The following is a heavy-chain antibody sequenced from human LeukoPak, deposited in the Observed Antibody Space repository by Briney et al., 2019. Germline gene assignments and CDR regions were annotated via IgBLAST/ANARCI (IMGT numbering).Heavy chain of an antibody. Sequence: SGGSLRLSCAASGFTFSSYSMNWVRQAPGKGLEWVSSISSSSSYIYYADSVKGRFTISRDNAKNSLYLQMNSLRAEDTAVYYCAVGVSGSYYNQYYFDYWGQGTLVTVSS. CDR3: AVGVSGSYYNQYYFDY. V-gene: IGHV3-21*01. CDR1: GFTFSSYS. D-gene: IGHD3-10*01. J-gene: IGHJ4*02. CDR2: ISSSSSYI.